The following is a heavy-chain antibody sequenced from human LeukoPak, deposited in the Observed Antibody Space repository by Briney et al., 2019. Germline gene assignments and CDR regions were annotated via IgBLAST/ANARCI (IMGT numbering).Heavy chain of an antibody. V-gene: IGHV4-39*07. CDR1: GGSISSSSYY. CDR2: IYYSGST. CDR3: ARGPYGYYFDY. D-gene: IGHD3-10*01. Sequence: SETLSLTCTVSGGSISSSSYYWGWIRQPPGNGLEWIGSIYYSGSTYYNPSLKSRVTISVDTSKNQFSLKLSSVTAADTAVYYCARGPYGYYFDYWGQGTLVTVSS. J-gene: IGHJ4*02.